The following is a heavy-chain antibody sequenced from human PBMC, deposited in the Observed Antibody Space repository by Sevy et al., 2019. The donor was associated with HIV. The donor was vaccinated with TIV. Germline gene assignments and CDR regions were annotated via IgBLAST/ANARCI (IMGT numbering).Heavy chain of an antibody. D-gene: IGHD4-17*01. V-gene: IGHV3-48*01. J-gene: IGHJ4*02. CDR3: VRDTSYGDPYYFDY. CDR2: ISVSSGTV. Sequence: GGSLRLSCAVSGFTFGSYTMNWVRQAPGRGLEWLSYISVSSGTVYYADSVKDRFTISRDNAKNSLYLQMNSLRAEDSAVYYCVRDTSYGDPYYFDYWGQGTLVTVSS. CDR1: GFTFGSYT.